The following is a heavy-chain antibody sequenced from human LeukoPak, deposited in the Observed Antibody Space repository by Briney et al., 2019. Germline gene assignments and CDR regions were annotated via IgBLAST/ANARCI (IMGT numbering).Heavy chain of an antibody. CDR3: ARSTSPPLGVDV. Sequence: ASVKVSCKASGYTFTSYDINWVRQATGQGLEWMGWMNPNSGNTGYAQKFQGRVTMTRNTSISTAYMELSSLRSEDTAVYYCARSTSPPLGVDVWGQGTTVTVSS. J-gene: IGHJ6*02. CDR2: MNPNSGNT. V-gene: IGHV1-8*01. D-gene: IGHD2-2*01. CDR1: GYTFTSYD.